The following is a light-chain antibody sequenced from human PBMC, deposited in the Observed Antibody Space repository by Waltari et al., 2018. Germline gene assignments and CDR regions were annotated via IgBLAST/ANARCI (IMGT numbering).Light chain of an antibody. Sequence: DIVLTQSPGTLSLSLGESATVSCRASQRVSRALAWYQQKPGQAPRLIIYGASTRATGIPDRFSGSGSGTDFSLTISRLEPDDFAVYYCQHYLRLPVTFGQGTTVEI. CDR1: QRVSRA. CDR2: GAS. V-gene: IGKV3-20*01. J-gene: IGKJ1*01. CDR3: QHYLRLPVT.